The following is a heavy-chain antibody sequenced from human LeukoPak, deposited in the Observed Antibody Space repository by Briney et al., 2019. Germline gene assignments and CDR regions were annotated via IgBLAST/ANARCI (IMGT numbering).Heavy chain of an antibody. D-gene: IGHD3-22*01. CDR1: GGSISSGSYY. CDR3: ARQYYYDSSGYSRGLDY. V-gene: IGHV4-61*02. Sequence: PSQTLSLTCTVSGGSISSGSYYWSWIRQPAGKGLEWIGRIYTSGSTNYNPSLKSRVTISLHTSKNQFSLKLSSVTAADTAVYYCARQYYYDSSGYSRGLDYWGQGTLVTVSS. CDR2: IYTSGST. J-gene: IGHJ4*02.